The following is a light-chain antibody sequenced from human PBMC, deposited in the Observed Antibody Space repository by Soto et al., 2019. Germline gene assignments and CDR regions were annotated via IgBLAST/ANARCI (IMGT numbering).Light chain of an antibody. CDR1: SSDVGGYNY. CDR3: SSYTSSSTPLYV. J-gene: IGLJ1*01. V-gene: IGLV2-14*03. Sequence: QSLLTQPASVSGSPGQSITISCTGTSSDVGGYNYVSWYQQHPGKAPKLMIYDVSNRPSGVSNRFFGSKSGNTASLTISGLQAEDEADYYCSSYTSSSTPLYVFGTGTKVTVL. CDR2: DVS.